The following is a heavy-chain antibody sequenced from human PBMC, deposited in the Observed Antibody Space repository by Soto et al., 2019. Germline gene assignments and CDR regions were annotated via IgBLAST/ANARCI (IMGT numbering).Heavy chain of an antibody. J-gene: IGHJ5*01. V-gene: IGHV3-48*02. CDR2: ISTTSFTI. CDR3: ARDRCFDGSCYSASDS. D-gene: IGHD2-15*01. Sequence: PXVSLRLSCAASGFSFSTYDMDWVRQAPGKAPEWIAHISTTSFTIYYADSVKGRFTISRDNARNSLYLEMKSLRDEDTAVYYCARDRCFDGSCYSASDSWGQGILVTVSS. CDR1: GFSFSTYD.